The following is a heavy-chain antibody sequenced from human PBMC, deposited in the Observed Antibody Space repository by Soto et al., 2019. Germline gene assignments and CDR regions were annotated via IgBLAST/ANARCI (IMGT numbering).Heavy chain of an antibody. CDR1: GFTFSSYW. CDR3: ARDKSKVVAATLWAGDFDY. CDR2: IKQDGSEK. Sequence: GGSLRLSCAASGFTFSSYWMSWVRQAPGKGLEWVANIKQDGSEKYYVDSVKGRFTISRDNAKNSLYLQMNSLRAEDTAVYYCARDKSKVVAATLWAGDFDYWGQGTLVTVSS. V-gene: IGHV3-7*01. D-gene: IGHD2-15*01. J-gene: IGHJ4*02.